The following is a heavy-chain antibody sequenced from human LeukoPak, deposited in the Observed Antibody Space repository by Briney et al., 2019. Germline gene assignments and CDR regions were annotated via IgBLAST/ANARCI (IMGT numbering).Heavy chain of an antibody. J-gene: IGHJ3*02. CDR2: IGTAGDT. D-gene: IGHD3-22*01. V-gene: IGHV3-13*01. Sequence: GGSLRLSCAASGFTFSSYDMHWVRQATGKGLEWVSAIGTAGDTYYPGSVKGRFTISRENAKNSLYLQMNSLRAGDTAVYYCARARGYYDSSGYADAFDIWGQGTMATVSS. CDR1: GFTFSSYD. CDR3: ARARGYYDSSGYADAFDI.